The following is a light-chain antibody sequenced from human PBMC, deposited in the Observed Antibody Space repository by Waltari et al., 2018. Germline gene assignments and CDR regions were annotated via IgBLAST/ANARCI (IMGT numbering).Light chain of an antibody. CDR2: WAS. CDR3: QQHYPTASLT. V-gene: IGKV4-1*01. CDR1: QSVLYSSNNKNY. J-gene: IGKJ4*01. Sequence: DIVMTQSPEYLAVSLGERATVNCKSSQSVLYSSNNKNYLAWYQLKPGQPPKLLIYWASTRESGGPDRFSGSGSGTDFTLTISSLQAEDVAVYYCQQHYPTASLTFGGGTKVAI.